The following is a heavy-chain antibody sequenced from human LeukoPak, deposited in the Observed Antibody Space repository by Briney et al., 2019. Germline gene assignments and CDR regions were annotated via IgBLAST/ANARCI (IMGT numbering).Heavy chain of an antibody. J-gene: IGHJ6*02. CDR1: GGSVSSGSYY. Sequence: SETLSLTCSVSGGSVSSGSYYWSWIRQPPGKGREWIGDIHYSGSTNYNPSLKSRVTISVDTSKNQFSLKLSSVTAADTAVYYCARGYSHGPPKYYGMDFWGQGTTVTVSS. D-gene: IGHD5-18*01. V-gene: IGHV4-61*01. CDR2: IHYSGST. CDR3: ARGYSHGPPKYYGMDF.